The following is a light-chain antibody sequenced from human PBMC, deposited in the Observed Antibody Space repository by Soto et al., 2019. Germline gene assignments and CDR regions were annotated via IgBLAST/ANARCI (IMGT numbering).Light chain of an antibody. CDR2: EVL. V-gene: IGLV2-14*01. J-gene: IGLJ1*01. Sequence: QSVLPQPSSVSVSPVQWITISCTGTSSDVGGYNYISWYQQHPGKAPQLMIYEVLNRSSGVSNRFSGSTSGNTASLSISGLQAEDEADYYCSSYTTTNTYVFGPGTKVTVL. CDR3: SSYTTTNTYV. CDR1: SSDVGGYNY.